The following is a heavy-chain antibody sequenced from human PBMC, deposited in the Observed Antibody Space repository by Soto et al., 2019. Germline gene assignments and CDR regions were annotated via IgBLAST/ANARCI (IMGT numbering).Heavy chain of an antibody. CDR1: GGSISSGDYY. CDR2: IYYSGST. V-gene: IGHV4-30-4*01. J-gene: IGHJ6*02. Sequence: PSETLSLTCTVCGGSISSGDYYWSWIRQPPXKGLEWIGYIYYSGSTYYNPSLKSRVTISVDTSKNQFSLKLSSVTAADTAVYYCARGEVNYYGSGSYYKRYYYYGMDVWGQGTTVTVSS. D-gene: IGHD3-10*01. CDR3: ARGEVNYYGSGSYYKRYYYYGMDV.